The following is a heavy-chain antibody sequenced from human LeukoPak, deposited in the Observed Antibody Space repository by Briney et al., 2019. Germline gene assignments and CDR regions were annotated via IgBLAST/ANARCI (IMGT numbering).Heavy chain of an antibody. D-gene: IGHD5/OR15-5a*01. CDR3: AKAPVYASANRAYFDY. V-gene: IGHV3-23*01. Sequence: GGSLRLSCAASGFTFSSSVMSWVRQAPGKGLQWVSVISGSGESTYYADSVKGRFTISRDNSKNTLYLQMNSLRAEDTAVYYCAKAPVYASANRAYFDYWGQGTLVTVSS. CDR2: ISGSGEST. J-gene: IGHJ4*02. CDR1: GFTFSSSV.